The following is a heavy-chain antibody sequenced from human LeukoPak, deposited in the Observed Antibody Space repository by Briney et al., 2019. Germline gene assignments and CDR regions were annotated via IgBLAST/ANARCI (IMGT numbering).Heavy chain of an antibody. CDR3: AREMAAAGDY. V-gene: IGHV3-21*01. J-gene: IGHJ4*02. Sequence: GGSLRLSCAASGFTFSSYSMNWVRQAPGKGLEWVSSISSGSDYIYYADSVKGRFTVSRDNAKNSLFLQMNSLRAEDTAVYYCAREMAAAGDYWGQGALVTVSS. D-gene: IGHD6-13*01. CDR1: GFTFSSYS. CDR2: ISSGSDYI.